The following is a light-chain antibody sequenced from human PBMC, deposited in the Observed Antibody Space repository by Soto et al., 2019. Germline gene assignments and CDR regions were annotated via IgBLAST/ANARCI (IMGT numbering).Light chain of an antibody. V-gene: IGKV1-12*01. CDR2: AAA. CDR3: QQAWRFPFT. CDR1: QDISNW. J-gene: IGKJ5*01. Sequence: DIQMTQSPSSVSAYVGDRVTISCRASQDISNWLAWYQHKPGEAPKFLIYAAANLHSGVPSKVSVSGSGTDFTLTISSLQPEDFAVCYCQQAWRFPFTFGQGKRLESK.